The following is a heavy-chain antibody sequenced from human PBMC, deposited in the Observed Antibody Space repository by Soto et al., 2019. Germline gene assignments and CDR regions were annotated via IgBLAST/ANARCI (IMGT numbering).Heavy chain of an antibody. Sequence: QVQLVESGGGVVQPGTSLRLSCAASGFIFRDYAMHWVRQVPGKGLEWVAIISYDGSSTYYADSMKGRLIISRDNSKNILYLQLNNLRPEDTAFFYCASAPGQQWLTYYFDYWGQGTLVTVSS. CDR1: GFIFRDYA. D-gene: IGHD6-19*01. V-gene: IGHV3-30-3*01. CDR3: ASAPGQQWLTYYFDY. J-gene: IGHJ4*02. CDR2: ISYDGSST.